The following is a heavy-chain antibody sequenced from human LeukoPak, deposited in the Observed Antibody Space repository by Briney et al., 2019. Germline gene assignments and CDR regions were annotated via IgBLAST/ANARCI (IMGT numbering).Heavy chain of an antibody. J-gene: IGHJ4*02. Sequence: PSETLSLTCTVSGGSISSGDYYWNWIRQPPGKGLEWIGYIYYSGTTYYNPSLKSRITISVDTSKNQFSLKLSSVTAADTAVYYCARDRRQLAHDYWGQGTLVSVSS. CDR3: ARDRRQLAHDY. V-gene: IGHV4-30-4*08. CDR1: GGSISSGDYY. D-gene: IGHD6-6*01. CDR2: IYYSGTT.